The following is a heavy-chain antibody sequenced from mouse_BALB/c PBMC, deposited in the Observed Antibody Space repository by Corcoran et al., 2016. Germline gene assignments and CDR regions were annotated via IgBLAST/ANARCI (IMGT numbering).Heavy chain of an antibody. V-gene: IGHV1-18*01. D-gene: IGHD1-1*01. J-gene: IGHJ3*01. CDR3: ARDYYGSSYVFAY. CDR2: INPYNGGT. Sequence: EVQLQQSGPELVKPGASMKISCKASGYSFTGYTMNWVKQSRGKNLEWIGLINPYNGGTSYKQKFKGKATLTVDKSSSTAYMELLSLTSEDSAVYYCARDYYGSSYVFAYWGQGTLVTVSA. CDR1: GYSFTGYT.